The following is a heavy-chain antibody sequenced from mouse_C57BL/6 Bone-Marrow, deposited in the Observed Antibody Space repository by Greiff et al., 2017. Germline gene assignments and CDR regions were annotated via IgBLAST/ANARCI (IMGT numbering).Heavy chain of an antibody. J-gene: IGHJ4*01. CDR2: IYPGGGYT. V-gene: IGHV1-63*01. CDR3: ASDGWDAMDY. D-gene: IGHD2-3*01. Sequence: QVQLQQSGAELVRPGTSVKMSCKASGYTFTNYWIGWAKQRPGHGLEWIGDIYPGGGYTNYNEKFKGKATLTANKSSSTAYMQLSSLTSEDSAIYYCASDGWDAMDYWGQGTAVTVTA. CDR1: GYTFTNYW.